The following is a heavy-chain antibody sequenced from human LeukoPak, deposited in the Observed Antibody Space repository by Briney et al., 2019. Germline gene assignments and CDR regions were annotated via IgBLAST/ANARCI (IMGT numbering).Heavy chain of an antibody. J-gene: IGHJ3*01. CDR3: ATSTVTSSYAFDF. V-gene: IGHV1-2*02. CDR2: INPNSGGT. Sequence: ASVKVSCKASGYTFIGHYMHWVRQAPGQGLEWMGWINPNSGGTNYAQKFQGRVTLTRDTSVSTAYMELSRLRSDDTAVYYCATSTVTSSYAFDFWGQGTMVTVSS. D-gene: IGHD4-17*01. CDR1: GYTFIGHY.